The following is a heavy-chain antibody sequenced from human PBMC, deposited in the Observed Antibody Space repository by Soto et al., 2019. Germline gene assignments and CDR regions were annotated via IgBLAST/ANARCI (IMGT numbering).Heavy chain of an antibody. CDR2: INAGNGNT. CDR3: ARSGLSVLMVYAMGVYDY. D-gene: IGHD2-8*01. J-gene: IGHJ4*02. Sequence: ASVKVSCKASGYTFTSYAMHWVRQAPGQRLEWMGWINAGNGNTKYSQKFQGRVTITRDTSASTAYMELSSLRSEDTAVYYCARSGLSVLMVYAMGVYDYWGQGTLVTVSS. V-gene: IGHV1-3*01. CDR1: GYTFTSYA.